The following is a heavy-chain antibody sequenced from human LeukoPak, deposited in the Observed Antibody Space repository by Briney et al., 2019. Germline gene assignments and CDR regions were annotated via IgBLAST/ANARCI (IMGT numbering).Heavy chain of an antibody. V-gene: IGHV4-59*01. D-gene: IGHD5-12*01. Sequence: SETLSLTCTVPGGSISNYYWSWIRQPPGKGLEWIGYIYYSGSTNYNPSLKSRVAISLDTSRNQFSLKLSSVTAADTAVYYCARAVDFDYWGQGTLVAVSS. CDR3: ARAVDFDY. CDR1: GGSISNYY. J-gene: IGHJ4*02. CDR2: IYYSGST.